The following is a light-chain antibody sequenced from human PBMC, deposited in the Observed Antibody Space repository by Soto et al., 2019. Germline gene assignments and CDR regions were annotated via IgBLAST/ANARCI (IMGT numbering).Light chain of an antibody. CDR1: TSNIGSFYD. Sequence: QSVLTQPPSVSGAPGQRVTIPCTGSTSNIGSFYDVHWYQQLPGTVPKLLIYGDNNRPSGVPDRFSGSKSGTSASLAITGLQADDEADYYCQSYGSSRSHVVFGGGTKLTVL. CDR2: GDN. J-gene: IGLJ2*01. CDR3: QSYGSSRSHVV. V-gene: IGLV1-40*01.